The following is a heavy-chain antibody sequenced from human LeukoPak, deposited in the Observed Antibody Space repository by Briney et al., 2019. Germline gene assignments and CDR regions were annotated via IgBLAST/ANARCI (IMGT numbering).Heavy chain of an antibody. CDR3: ARATFWSGYQRDSWYMDV. CDR2: IYSGGST. CDR1: GFTVSSNY. V-gene: IGHV3-66*02. J-gene: IGHJ6*03. Sequence: GGSLRLSCAASGFTVSSNYMSWVRQAPGKGLEWVSVIYSGGSTYYADSVKGRFTISRDNSKNPLFLQMSSLRAEDTAVYCCARATFWSGYQRDSWYMDVWGKGTPVTVSS. D-gene: IGHD3-3*01.